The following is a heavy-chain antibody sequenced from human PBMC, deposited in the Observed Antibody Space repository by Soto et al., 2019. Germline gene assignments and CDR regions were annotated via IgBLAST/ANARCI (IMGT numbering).Heavy chain of an antibody. CDR3: ARGWLRYLYYMDV. CDR1: GVTVSSNY. CDR2: IYSGGST. J-gene: IGHJ6*03. D-gene: IGHD3-9*01. V-gene: IGHV3-53*04. Sequence: EVQLGESVGGLVQPGGSLRLSCAASGVTVSSNYMSWVRQAPGKGLEWVSVIYSGGSTYYVDSVKGRFTISRHHSKNSRDLQMNILRDEDTAVYYRARGWLRYLYYMDVWGKRTTVTDSS.